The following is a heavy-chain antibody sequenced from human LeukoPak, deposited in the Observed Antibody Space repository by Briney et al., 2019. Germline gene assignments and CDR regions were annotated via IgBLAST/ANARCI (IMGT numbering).Heavy chain of an antibody. J-gene: IGHJ4*02. D-gene: IGHD1-26*01. Sequence: QAGGSLRLSCAASGFTFSGSAMHWVRQASGKGLEWVGRIRSKANSYATAYAASVKGRFTISRDDSKNTAYLQMNSLRAEDTAVYYCARGEGLGTTNGGYYFAYWGQGSPVIVSS. V-gene: IGHV3-73*01. CDR1: GFTFSGSA. CDR3: ARGEGLGTTNGGYYFAY. CDR2: IRSKANSYAT.